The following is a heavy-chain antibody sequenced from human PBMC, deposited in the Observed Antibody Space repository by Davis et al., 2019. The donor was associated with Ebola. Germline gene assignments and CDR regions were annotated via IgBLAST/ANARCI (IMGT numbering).Heavy chain of an antibody. J-gene: IGHJ6*02. Sequence: GESLKISCAASGFTFSSYGMHWVRQAPGKGLEWVAVISYDGSNKYYADSVKGRFTISRDNSKNTLYLQMNSLRAEDTAVYYCARDLGRNPLYYYYGMDVWGQGTTVTVSS. CDR2: ISYDGSNK. CDR3: ARDLGRNPLYYYYGMDV. V-gene: IGHV3-30*03. CDR1: GFTFSSYG.